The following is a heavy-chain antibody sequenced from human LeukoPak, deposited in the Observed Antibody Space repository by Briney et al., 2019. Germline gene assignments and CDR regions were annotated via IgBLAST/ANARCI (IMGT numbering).Heavy chain of an antibody. CDR1: GFTLGSYW. V-gene: IGHV3-7*01. CDR3: AKDLRETSDAEYSTPGY. D-gene: IGHD4-11*01. J-gene: IGHJ4*02. CDR2: INQDGREK. Sequence: PGGSLRLSCAASGFTLGSYWMGWVRQAPGKGLEWVANINQDGREKYYVDSEKGRFTISRNNAKNSLYLQMNSLRAEDTAVYYCAKDLRETSDAEYSTPGYWGQGTLVTVSS.